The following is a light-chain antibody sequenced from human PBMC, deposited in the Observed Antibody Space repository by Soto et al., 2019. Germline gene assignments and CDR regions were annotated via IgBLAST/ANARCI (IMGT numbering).Light chain of an antibody. CDR3: QQYGSSPH. CDR1: QSVSSY. J-gene: IGKJ5*01. CDR2: DAS. Sequence: IVFTQSPATLSLSPGERATPSFRASQSVSSYLAWYQQKPGQAPRLLIYDASNRATGIPARFSGSGSGTDFTLTISRLEPEDFAVYYCQQYGSSPHFGQGTRLEV. V-gene: IGKV3-20*01.